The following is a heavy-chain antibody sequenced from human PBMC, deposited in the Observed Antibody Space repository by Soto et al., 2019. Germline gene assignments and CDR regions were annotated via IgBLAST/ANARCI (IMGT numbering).Heavy chain of an antibody. V-gene: IGHV3-72*01. CDR1: GFTFSDHY. CDR2: IRNKPQSYST. D-gene: IGHD2-21*02. J-gene: IGHJ4*02. Sequence: GGSLRLSCAASGFTFSDHYMDWVRQTPGKGLELVGRIRNKPQSYSTDYAASVKGRFIISRDDSKSSLYLQMNSLKIEDTAVYYCTGPMTATTSGDYWGQGALVTVSS. CDR3: TGPMTATTSGDY.